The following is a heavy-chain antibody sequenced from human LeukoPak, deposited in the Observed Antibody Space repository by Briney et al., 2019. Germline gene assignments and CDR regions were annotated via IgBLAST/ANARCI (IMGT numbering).Heavy chain of an antibody. J-gene: IGHJ3*02. CDR2: IYYSGST. CDR3: ARERSAYDSSGSGAFDI. V-gene: IGHV4-59*01. CDR1: GGSISSYY. D-gene: IGHD3-22*01. Sequence: SETLSLTCTVSGGSISSYYWSWIRQPPGKGLEWIGYIYYSGSTNYNPSLKSRVTISVDTSKNQFSLKLSSVTAADTAVCYCARERSAYDSSGSGAFDIWGQGTMVTVSS.